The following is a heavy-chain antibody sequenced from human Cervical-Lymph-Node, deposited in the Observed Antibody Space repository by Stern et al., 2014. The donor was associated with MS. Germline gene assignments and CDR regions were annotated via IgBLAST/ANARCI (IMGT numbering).Heavy chain of an antibody. CDR2: PNTHTGDA. J-gene: IGHJ4*02. CDR3: ARGWECDY. V-gene: IGHV1-18*01. CDR1: GYTFTSYG. D-gene: IGHD6-19*01. Sequence: QVQLVQSGAEVNKPGASVKVSCKPSGYTFTSYGITWVRQAPGQGLEWMGWPNTHTGDANYAQKLQGRVTMTTDTSTSTAYMELRSLRSDDTAFYYCARGWECDYWGQGTLVTVSS.